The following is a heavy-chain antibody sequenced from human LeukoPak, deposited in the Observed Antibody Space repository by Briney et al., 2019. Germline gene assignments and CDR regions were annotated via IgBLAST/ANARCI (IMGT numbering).Heavy chain of an antibody. CDR3: TTQGGGSGYQSFSFDY. Sequence: GGSLRLSCAASGFTFSNAWMSWVRQAPGKGLEWVGRIKSKTDGGTTDNAAPVKGRFTISRDDSKNTLYLQMNGLKTEDTAVYYCTTQGGGSGYQSFSFDYWGQGTLVTVSS. D-gene: IGHD3-22*01. CDR2: IKSKTDGGTT. CDR1: GFTFSNAW. J-gene: IGHJ4*02. V-gene: IGHV3-15*01.